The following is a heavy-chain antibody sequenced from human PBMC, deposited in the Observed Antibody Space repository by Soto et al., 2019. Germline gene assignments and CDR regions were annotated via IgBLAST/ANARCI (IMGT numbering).Heavy chain of an antibody. V-gene: IGHV4-59*01. CDR2: IYYLGSA. CDR1: GGSISSFY. D-gene: IGHD3-22*01. CDR3: ARGYYYDSNGPFDL. Sequence: QVQLQESGPGLVKPSETLSLTCTVSGGSISSFYWSWIRQPPGKGLEWIAYIYYLGSANYNPSLTSRVTVSVDTSKNQFSLKLNSVTAADTAVYYCARGYYYDSNGPFDLWGRGTLVTVSS. J-gene: IGHJ2*01.